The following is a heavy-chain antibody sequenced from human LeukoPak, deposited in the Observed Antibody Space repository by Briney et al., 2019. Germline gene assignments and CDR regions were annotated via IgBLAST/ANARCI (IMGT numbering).Heavy chain of an antibody. Sequence: TASETLSLTCAVSGASISSGDYSWSWIRQPPGKGLEWIGYIYHSGSTLYNPSLKSRVTISLDRSKNQFSLKLTSVTAADTAVYYCAGDYGSGSYRFDYWGQGTLVTVSS. J-gene: IGHJ4*02. V-gene: IGHV4-30-2*01. CDR3: AGDYGSGSYRFDY. CDR1: GASISSGDYS. D-gene: IGHD3-10*01. CDR2: IYHSGST.